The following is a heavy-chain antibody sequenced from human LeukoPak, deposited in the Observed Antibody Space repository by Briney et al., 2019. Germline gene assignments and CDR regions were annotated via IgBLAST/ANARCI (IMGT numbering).Heavy chain of an antibody. J-gene: IGHJ4*02. CDR1: GDSFSSYY. CDR2: IYYSGST. V-gene: IGHV4-59*01. Sequence: SETLSLTCTVSGDSFSSYYWSWIRQPPGKGLDWIGYIYYSGSTNYNPSLKSRVTISVDTSKNPFSLKLSSVTAADTAVYYCARTKSLSGVDYWGQGTLVTVSS. D-gene: IGHD3-10*01. CDR3: ARTKSLSGVDY.